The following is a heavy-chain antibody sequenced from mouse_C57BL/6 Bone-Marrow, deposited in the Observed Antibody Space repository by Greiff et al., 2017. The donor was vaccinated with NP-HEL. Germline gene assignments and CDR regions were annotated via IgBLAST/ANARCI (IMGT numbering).Heavy chain of an antibody. J-gene: IGHJ2*01. CDR2: IDPSDSYT. Sequence: QVQLQQPGAELVKPGASVKLSCKASGYTFTSYWMQWVKQRPGQGLEWIGEIDPSDSYTNYNQKFKGKATLTVDTSSSTAYMQLSSLTSEDAAVYDCARENYYGRGGYFDYGGQGTTLTVSA. D-gene: IGHD1-1*01. CDR3: ARENYYGRGGYFDY. CDR1: GYTFTSYW. V-gene: IGHV1-50*01.